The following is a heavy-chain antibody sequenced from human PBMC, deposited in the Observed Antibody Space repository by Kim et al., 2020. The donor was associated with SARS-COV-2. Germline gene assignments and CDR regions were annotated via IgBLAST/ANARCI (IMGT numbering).Heavy chain of an antibody. D-gene: IGHD2-2*01. CDR2: INAGNGNT. CDR1: GYTFTSYA. CDR3: ARNPPERYCSSTSYYYYYYMDV. Sequence: ASVKVSCKASGYTFTSYAMHWVRQAPGQRLEWMGWINAGNGNTKYSQKFQGRVTITRDTSASTAYMELSSLRSEDTAVYYCARNPPERYCSSTSYYYYYYMDVWGKGTTVTVSS. J-gene: IGHJ6*03. V-gene: IGHV1-3*01.